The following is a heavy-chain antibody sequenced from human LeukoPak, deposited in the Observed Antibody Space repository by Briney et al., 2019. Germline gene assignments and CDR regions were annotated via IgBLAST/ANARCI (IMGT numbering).Heavy chain of an antibody. J-gene: IGHJ4*02. D-gene: IGHD3-22*01. V-gene: IGHV4-4*02. CDR2: IYHSGST. CDR1: GGSISSSNW. Sequence: PSETLSLTCAVSGGSISSSNWWSWVRQPPGKGLEWIGEIYHSGSTNYNPSLKSRVTISVDTSKNQFSLKLSSVTAADTAVYYCARMTYYYDSSGYFWGQGTLVTVSS. CDR3: ARMTYYYDSSGYF.